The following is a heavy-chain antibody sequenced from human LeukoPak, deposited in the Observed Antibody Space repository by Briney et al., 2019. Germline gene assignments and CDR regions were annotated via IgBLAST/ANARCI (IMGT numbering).Heavy chain of an antibody. D-gene: IGHD6-19*01. V-gene: IGHV4-4*07. J-gene: IGHJ4*02. Sequence: SETLSLTCTVSGGSISSYYWSWIRQPAGKGLEWIGRIYTSGSTSYNPSLKSRVTMSVDTSENQFSLKLTSVTATDTAVYYCAGGGQWLDPFDYWGQGTLVTVSS. CDR3: AGGGQWLDPFDY. CDR2: IYTSGST. CDR1: GGSISSYY.